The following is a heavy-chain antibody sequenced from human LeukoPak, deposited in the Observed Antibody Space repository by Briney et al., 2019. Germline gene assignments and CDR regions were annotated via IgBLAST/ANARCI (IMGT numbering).Heavy chain of an antibody. CDR2: FDPEDGET. J-gene: IGHJ3*02. CDR1: GYTLTELS. V-gene: IGHV1-24*01. CDR3: ATVLQPYSGSPNNDAFDI. D-gene: IGHD1-26*01. Sequence: ASVKVSCKVSGYTLTELSMHWVRQAPGKGLEWMGGFDPEDGETIYAQKFQGRVTMTEDTSTDTAYMEPSSLRSEDTAVYYCATVLQPYSGSPNNDAFDIWGQGTMVTVSS.